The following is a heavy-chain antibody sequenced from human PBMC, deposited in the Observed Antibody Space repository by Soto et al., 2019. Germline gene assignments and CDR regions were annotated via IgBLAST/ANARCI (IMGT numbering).Heavy chain of an antibody. CDR3: AGDANSYGTPDAFDI. Sequence: QVQLVESGGGVVQPGRSLRLSCAASGFTFSSYGMHWVRQAPGKGLEWVAVIWYDGSNKYYADSVKGRFTISRDNSKNTLYLQMNSLRAEDTAVYYCAGDANSYGTPDAFDIWGQGTMVTVSS. V-gene: IGHV3-33*01. D-gene: IGHD5-18*01. CDR2: IWYDGSNK. CDR1: GFTFSSYG. J-gene: IGHJ3*02.